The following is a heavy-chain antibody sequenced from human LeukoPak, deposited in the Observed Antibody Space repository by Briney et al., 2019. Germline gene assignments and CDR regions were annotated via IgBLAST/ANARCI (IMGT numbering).Heavy chain of an antibody. CDR2: MNPNSGNT. CDR3: ARGGGHDYSNPYYYYGMGV. J-gene: IGHJ6*02. D-gene: IGHD4-4*01. V-gene: IGHV1-8*01. CDR1: GYTFTSYD. Sequence: GASVKVPCKASGYTFTSYDINWVRQATGQGLEWMGWMNPNSGNTGYAQKFQGRVTMTRNTSISTAYMELSSLRSEDTAVYYCARGGGHDYSNPYYYYGMGVWGQGTKVTVSS.